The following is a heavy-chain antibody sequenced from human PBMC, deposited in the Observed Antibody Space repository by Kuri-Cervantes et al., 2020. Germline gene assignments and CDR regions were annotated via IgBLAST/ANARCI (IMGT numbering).Heavy chain of an antibody. CDR1: GFNFSTFG. J-gene: IGHJ4*02. V-gene: IGHV3-33*08. CDR2: VWSDGSYE. Sequence: GGSLRLSCAASGFNFSTFGMHWVRQAPGKGLEWLAVVWSDGSYERYAASVKGRFVVSRDNSKNTLYLQMNSLRVEDTAVYYCARGGAFWYYWGQGTLVTVSS. D-gene: IGHD3-10*01. CDR3: ARGGAFWYY.